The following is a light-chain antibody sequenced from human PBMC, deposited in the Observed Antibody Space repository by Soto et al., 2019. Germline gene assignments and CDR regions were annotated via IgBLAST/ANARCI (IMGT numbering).Light chain of an antibody. CDR1: SSDVGSYNR. V-gene: IGLV2-18*02. CDR2: EVS. CDR3: SSYTSSSTLV. Sequence: QSVLTQPPSVSGSPGQSVTISCTGTSSDVGSYNRVSWYQQPPGTAPKLMIYEVSNRPSGVPDLFSGSKSGNTASLTISGLQAEDEADYYCSSYTSSSTLVFGGGTKLTVL. J-gene: IGLJ2*01.